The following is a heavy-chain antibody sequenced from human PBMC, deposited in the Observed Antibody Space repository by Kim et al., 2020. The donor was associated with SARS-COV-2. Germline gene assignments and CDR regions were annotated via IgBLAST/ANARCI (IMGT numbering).Heavy chain of an antibody. CDR3: ARDREYYYMDV. J-gene: IGHJ6*03. V-gene: IGHV3-7*01. D-gene: IGHD1-26*01. Sequence: GGSLRLSCAASGFTYTTYWMNWFRQAPGKGLERVASIKNDGSDKYYVDSVKGRFTISRDNAKNSLYLQMNSLRAEDTAVYYCARDREYYYMDVWGKGTTVTVSS. CDR2: IKNDGSDK. CDR1: GFTYTTYW.